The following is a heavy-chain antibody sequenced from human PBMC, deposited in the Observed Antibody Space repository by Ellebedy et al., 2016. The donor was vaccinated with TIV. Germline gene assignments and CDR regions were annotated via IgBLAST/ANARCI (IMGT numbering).Heavy chain of an antibody. CDR1: GGIFSSYG. J-gene: IGHJ6*02. CDR3: ARPLVRGVLDFAMDV. Sequence: AASVKVSCKASGGIFSSYGITWVRQAPGQGLEWMGGIIPHFGAPKYALKFQGRVTITANESASAVYMELSGLRSEDTAVYYCARPLVRGVLDFAMDVWGQGTAVTVSS. D-gene: IGHD3-10*01. CDR2: IIPHFGAP. V-gene: IGHV1-69*13.